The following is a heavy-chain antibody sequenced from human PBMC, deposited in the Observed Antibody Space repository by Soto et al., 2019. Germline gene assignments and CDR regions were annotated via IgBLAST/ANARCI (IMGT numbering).Heavy chain of an antibody. CDR2: IYYSGST. Sequence: QVQLQESGPGLVKPSQTLSLTCTVSGGSISSGTYHWTWIRQHPGKGLEWIGYIYYSGSTYYNPSLKSRVTISVDTSKNQFSLRLSSVTAADTAVYYCAREMNYYDTSGDSCFDCWGQGTLVTVSS. D-gene: IGHD3-22*01. CDR3: AREMNYYDTSGDSCFDC. V-gene: IGHV4-31*03. J-gene: IGHJ4*02. CDR1: GGSISSGTYH.